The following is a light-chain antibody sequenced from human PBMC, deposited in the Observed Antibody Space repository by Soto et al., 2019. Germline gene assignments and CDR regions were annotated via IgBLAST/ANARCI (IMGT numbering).Light chain of an antibody. CDR2: DAS. V-gene: IGKV1-33*01. J-gene: IGKJ5*01. Sequence: TITCQATQDINIYLNWYQQKPGKAPNLLIYDASNLEIGVPSRFSGSGSGTHFTITASSLETRDIGTYYSAQHNIDPPSFGGGTRLEI. CDR3: AQHNIDPPS. CDR1: QDINIY.